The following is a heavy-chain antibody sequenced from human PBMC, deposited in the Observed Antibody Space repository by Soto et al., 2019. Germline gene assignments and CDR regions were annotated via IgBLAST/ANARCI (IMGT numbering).Heavy chain of an antibody. J-gene: IGHJ4*02. CDR2: ISSSSSYI. D-gene: IGHD1-26*01. Sequence: GGSLRLSCAASGFTFSSYSMNWVRQAPGKGLEWVSSISSSSSYIYYADSVKGRFTISRDNAKNSLYLQMNSLRAEDTAVYYCAREVGATTCLDYWGQGTLVTVSS. CDR3: AREVGATTCLDY. V-gene: IGHV3-21*01. CDR1: GFTFSSYS.